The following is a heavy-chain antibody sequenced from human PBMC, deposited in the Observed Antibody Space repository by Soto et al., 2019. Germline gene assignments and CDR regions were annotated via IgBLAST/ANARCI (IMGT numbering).Heavy chain of an antibody. J-gene: IGHJ4*02. V-gene: IGHV4-30-4*08. CDR1: GDSLRGGDYY. D-gene: IGHD6-19*01. Sequence: SETRSITCTVSGDSLRGGDYYCSCIRHPPGKGLEWIVDIYYTGFTFYNPSLKSRLTISLDSSKNQFSLRLNSVTAADTAVYFCARAYRINGWSDYFFDYWGQGTLVTSPQ. CDR3: ARAYRINGWSDYFFDY. CDR2: IYYTGFT.